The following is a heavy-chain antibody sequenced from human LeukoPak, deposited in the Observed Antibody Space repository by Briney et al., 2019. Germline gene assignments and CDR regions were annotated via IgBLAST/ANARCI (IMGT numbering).Heavy chain of an antibody. D-gene: IGHD3/OR15-3a*01. J-gene: IGHJ3*02. V-gene: IGHV1-24*01. CDR1: GYSVMELS. CDR2: FDPEDGET. Sequence: ASVKLSCKVSGYSVMELSIHCGRQAPGKGLEWMGGFDPEDGETIYAQKFQGRVTMTEDTSTDTAYMELSSLRSEDTAVYYCATTGPDWGDAFDIWGQGTMVTVSS. CDR3: ATTGPDWGDAFDI.